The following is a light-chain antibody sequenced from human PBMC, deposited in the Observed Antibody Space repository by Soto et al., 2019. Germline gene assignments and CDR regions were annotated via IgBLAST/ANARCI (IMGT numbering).Light chain of an antibody. CDR3: QQRNSYPPRT. CDR2: AAS. Sequence: TQSPATLPVSPGERATLSCRASQSVSSNLARYQQKPGKAPKLLIYAASSLQSGVPSRFSGSGSGTEFTLTISSLQPEDFATYYCQQRNSYPPRTFGGGTKVEIK. V-gene: IGKV1-9*01. J-gene: IGKJ4*01. CDR1: QSVSSN.